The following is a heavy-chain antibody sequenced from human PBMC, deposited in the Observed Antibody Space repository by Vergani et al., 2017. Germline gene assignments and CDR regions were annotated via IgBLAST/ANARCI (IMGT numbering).Heavy chain of an antibody. CDR1: GGTFSSYA. D-gene: IGHD3-3*01. CDR3: ARGFLEWLRFGWFDP. J-gene: IGHJ5*02. CDR2: IIPIFGTA. Sequence: QVQLVQSGAEVKKPGSSVKVSCKASGGTFSSYAISWVRQAPGQGLEWMGGIIPIFGTANYAQKFQSRVPITADESTSTAYMELSSLRSEDTAVYYCARGFLEWLRFGWFDPWGQGTLVTVSS. V-gene: IGHV1-69*01.